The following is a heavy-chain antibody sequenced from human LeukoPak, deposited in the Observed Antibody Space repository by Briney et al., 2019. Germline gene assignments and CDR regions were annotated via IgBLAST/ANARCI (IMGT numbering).Heavy chain of an antibody. CDR2: INSDGSST. Sequence: GGYLRLSCAATGFSFSSYWLHWVRQAPGKGLVWVSRINSDGSSTSYADSVKGRFTISRDNAKNTLYLQTDSLRAAGAAVYIGARSGMLDYWGQGTLVTVSS. CDR3: ARSGMLDY. V-gene: IGHV3-74*01. J-gene: IGHJ4*02. D-gene: IGHD1-26*01. CDR1: GFSFSSYW.